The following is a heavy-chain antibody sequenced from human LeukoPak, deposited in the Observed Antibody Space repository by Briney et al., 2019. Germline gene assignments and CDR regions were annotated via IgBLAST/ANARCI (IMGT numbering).Heavy chain of an antibody. CDR3: ARTLHSDFDY. J-gene: IGHJ4*02. CDR1: GGSISSSSYY. Sequence: SETLSLTCTVSGGSISSSSYYWGWIRQPPGKGLEWIGSIYYSGSTYYNPSLKSRVTISVDTSKNRFSLKLSSVTAADTAVYYCARTLHSDFDYWGQGTLVTVSS. CDR2: IYYSGST. V-gene: IGHV4-39*01.